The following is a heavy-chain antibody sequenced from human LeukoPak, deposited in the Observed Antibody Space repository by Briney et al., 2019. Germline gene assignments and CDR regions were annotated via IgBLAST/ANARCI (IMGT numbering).Heavy chain of an antibody. V-gene: IGHV4-31*03. CDR3: ARYYCGPSSCLGVDY. CDR2: IAHNGNT. CDR1: GGSITSGGYY. Sequence: PSETLSLTCTVSGGSITSGGYYWTWIRHHPGEGLEWIGYIAHNGNTYYNPSLKSRLTISLDTSKNQFSLKLSSVTAADTAVYYCARYYCGPSSCLGVDYWGQGTLVTVSS. J-gene: IGHJ4*02. D-gene: IGHD3-10*01.